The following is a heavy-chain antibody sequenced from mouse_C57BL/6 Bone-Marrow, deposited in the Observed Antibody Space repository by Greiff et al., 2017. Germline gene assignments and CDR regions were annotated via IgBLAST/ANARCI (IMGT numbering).Heavy chain of an antibody. V-gene: IGHV1-81*01. CDR3: ARSGYYHWYFDV. Sequence: QVQLQQSGAELARPGASVKLSCKASGYTFTSYGISWVKQRTGQGLEWIGEIYPRSGNTYYNEKFKGKATLTADKSSSTAYMELRRLTSEDSAVYFCARSGYYHWYFDVWGTGTTVTVSS. CDR2: IYPRSGNT. CDR1: GYTFTSYG. D-gene: IGHD2-3*01. J-gene: IGHJ1*03.